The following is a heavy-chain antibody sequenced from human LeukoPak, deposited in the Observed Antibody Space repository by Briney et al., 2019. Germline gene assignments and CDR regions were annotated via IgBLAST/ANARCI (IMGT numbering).Heavy chain of an antibody. CDR3: ARDGPGYNGAFDY. J-gene: IGHJ4*02. CDR1: GYTFTGHY. CDR2: IYPNNGDT. V-gene: IGHV1-2*02. D-gene: IGHD5-24*01. Sequence: GASVKASCKASGYTFTGHYIHWVRQAPGQGLEWMGWIYPNNGDTKYAQDFQGRVTMTWDTSISILYMELSMLRSDDTAVYFCARDGPGYNGAFDYWGQGTLVTVSS.